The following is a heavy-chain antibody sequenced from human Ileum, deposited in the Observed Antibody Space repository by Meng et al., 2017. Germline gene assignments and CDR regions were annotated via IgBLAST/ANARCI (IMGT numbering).Heavy chain of an antibody. CDR1: GFTFSDYY. CDR3: ARDWLLWFGEQNAFDI. Sequence: GGSLRLSYAASGFTFSDYYMSWIRQAPGKGLEWVSYISSSGSTIYYADSVKGRFTISRDNAKNSLYLQMNSLRAEDTAVYYCARDWLLWFGEQNAFDIWGQGTMVTVSS. CDR2: ISSSGSTI. D-gene: IGHD3-10*01. J-gene: IGHJ3*02. V-gene: IGHV3-11*04.